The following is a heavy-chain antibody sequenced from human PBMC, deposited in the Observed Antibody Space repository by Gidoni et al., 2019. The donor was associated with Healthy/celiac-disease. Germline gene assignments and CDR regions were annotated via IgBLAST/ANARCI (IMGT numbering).Heavy chain of an antibody. Sequence: EVQLVESGGGLVQPGRSLRLSCTASGFTFGDYAMSWFRQAPGKGLEWVGFIRSKAYGGTTEYAASVKGRFTISRDDAKSIAYLQMNSLKTEDTAVYYCTRRSRIAAASVWGQGTTVTVSS. J-gene: IGHJ6*02. CDR3: TRRSRIAAASV. D-gene: IGHD6-13*01. CDR2: IRSKAYGGTT. V-gene: IGHV3-49*03. CDR1: GFTFGDYA.